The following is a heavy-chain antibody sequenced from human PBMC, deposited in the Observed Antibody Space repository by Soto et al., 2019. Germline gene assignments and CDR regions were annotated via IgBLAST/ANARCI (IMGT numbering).Heavy chain of an antibody. Sequence: QVQLQESGPGLVKPSETLSLTCTVSGGSISSYYWSWIRQPPGKGLEWIGYIYYSGSTNYNPSLTIRVTISLDTSTNQFSLKLNSVTAADTAVYYCALQHSGRYMYDAFDMWGQGTMVTVSS. CDR3: ALQHSGRYMYDAFDM. CDR2: IYYSGST. J-gene: IGHJ3*02. CDR1: GGSISSYY. V-gene: IGHV4-59*08. D-gene: IGHD1-26*01.